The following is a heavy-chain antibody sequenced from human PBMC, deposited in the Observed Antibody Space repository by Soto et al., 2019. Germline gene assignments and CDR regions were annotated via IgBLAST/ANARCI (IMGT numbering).Heavy chain of an antibody. V-gene: IGHV3-23*01. CDR3: AKNRGSGSYSNWCFDV. J-gene: IGHJ2*01. Sequence: EVQLLESGGGLVQPGGSLRLSCAASGFTFSCCAMSWVRQAPGKGLEWVSTIHGGSDYTHYTDSVKGRFTISRDNSRNTLYLQMNSLRAEDTAIYYCAKNRGSGSYSNWCFDVWGRGTLVTVSS. D-gene: IGHD1-26*01. CDR2: IHGGSDYT. CDR1: GFTFSCCA.